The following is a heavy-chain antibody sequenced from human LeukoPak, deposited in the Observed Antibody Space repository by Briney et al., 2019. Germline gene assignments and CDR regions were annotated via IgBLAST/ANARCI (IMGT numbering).Heavy chain of an antibody. CDR3: ARERGSYYTN. CDR1: RGTFSSYA. D-gene: IGHD1-26*01. CDR2: IIPIFGTA. J-gene: IGHJ4*02. Sequence: SVKVSCKASRGTFSSYAISWVRQAPGPGLEWMGGIIPIFGTANYAQKFQGRVTITADESTSTAYMELSSLRSEDTAVYYCARERGSYYTNWGQGTLVTVSS. V-gene: IGHV1-69*13.